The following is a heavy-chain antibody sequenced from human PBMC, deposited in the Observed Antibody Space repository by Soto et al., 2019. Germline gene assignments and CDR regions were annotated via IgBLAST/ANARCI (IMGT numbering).Heavy chain of an antibody. J-gene: IGHJ6*01. CDR3: GRESHGSGGCFYYSGGYYH. Sequence: GGSLRLSCTASGFTFSSYGMHWVRQAPGKGLEWVAVISYDGSNKYYADSVKGRFTISRDNSTNTLFLQMNSLRAEDTAVYYCGRESHGSGGCFYYSGGYYH. CDR1: GFTFSSYG. D-gene: IGHD2-15*01. CDR2: ISYDGSNK. V-gene: IGHV3-30*03.